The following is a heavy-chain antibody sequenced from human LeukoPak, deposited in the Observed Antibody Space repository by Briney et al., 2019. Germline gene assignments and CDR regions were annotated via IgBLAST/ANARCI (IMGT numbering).Heavy chain of an antibody. D-gene: IGHD3-16*01. CDR1: GFIFSKYG. J-gene: IGHJ4*02. CDR3: AKDRLGGPYFFHY. CDR2: INDKGVDK. V-gene: IGHV3-30*02. Sequence: PGGSLRLSCGASGFIFSKYGMHWVRQAPGKGLEWVAFINDKGVDKNYADSVKGRFTISRDNSKNTLYLQINSLRAEDTAVYFCAKDRLGGPYFFHYWGQGTLVTVSS.